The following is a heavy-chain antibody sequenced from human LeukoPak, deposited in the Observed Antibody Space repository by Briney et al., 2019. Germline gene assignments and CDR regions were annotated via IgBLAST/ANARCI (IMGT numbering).Heavy chain of an antibody. J-gene: IGHJ4*02. CDR2: ISDSGSTI. Sequence: GGSLRLSCAASGFIFSDYYMTWIRQTPGKGLEWLSYISDSGSTITYADSVKGRLTISRDNAKKSLFLQMNSLRADDTAVYYCAIYYDSSGSIDHWGQGTLVTVSS. V-gene: IGHV3-11*01. D-gene: IGHD3-22*01. CDR1: GFIFSDYY. CDR3: AIYYDSSGSIDH.